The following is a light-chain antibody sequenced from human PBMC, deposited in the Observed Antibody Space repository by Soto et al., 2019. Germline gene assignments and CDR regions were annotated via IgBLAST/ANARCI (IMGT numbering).Light chain of an antibody. CDR2: AAS. Sequence: DIQMTQSPSSLSASVGDRVTITCRASQTISTYLKWYQQKPGKAPKLLIYAASSLPSGVPSRFSGSGSGTDFTLTISSLQPEDFATYYCQQSHGIPYTFGQGTKLEIK. J-gene: IGKJ2*01. CDR1: QTISTY. V-gene: IGKV1-39*01. CDR3: QQSHGIPYT.